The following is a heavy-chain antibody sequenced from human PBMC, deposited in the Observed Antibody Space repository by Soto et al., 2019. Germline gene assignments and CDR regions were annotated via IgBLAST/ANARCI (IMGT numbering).Heavy chain of an antibody. Sequence: PSETLSLTCTVSGGSISSYYWSWIRQPAGKGLEWIGRIYTSGSTNYNPSLKSRVTMSVDTSKNQFSLKLSSVTAADTAVYYCAREQYSSGWPGFDYYYYGMDVWGQGTTVTVSS. CDR1: GGSISSYY. J-gene: IGHJ6*02. V-gene: IGHV4-4*07. CDR2: IYTSGST. CDR3: AREQYSSGWPGFDYYYYGMDV. D-gene: IGHD6-19*01.